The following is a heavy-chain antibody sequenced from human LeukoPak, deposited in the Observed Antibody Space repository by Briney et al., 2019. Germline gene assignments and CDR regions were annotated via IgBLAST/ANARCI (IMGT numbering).Heavy chain of an antibody. CDR2: ISSSSSTV. J-gene: IGHJ4*02. V-gene: IGHV3-11*01. CDR1: GLIFSDYY. D-gene: IGHD6-13*01. CDR3: ARDLAAAGT. Sequence: PGGSLRLSCAASGLIFSDYYMSWVRQAPGKGLEWLSYISSSSSTVYYADSVKGRFTISRDNAKNSLYLQMNSLRAEDTAVYYCARDLAAAGTWGQGTLVTVSS.